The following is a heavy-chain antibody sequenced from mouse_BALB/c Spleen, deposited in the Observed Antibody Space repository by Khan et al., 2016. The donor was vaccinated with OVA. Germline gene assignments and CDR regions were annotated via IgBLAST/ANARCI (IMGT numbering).Heavy chain of an antibody. Sequence: EVQLQESGPGLVKPSQSLSLTCTVTGYSITSESTWNWIRQFPGNKLEWMGFISYSGNTRYNPSLKSRISITRDTSKNQFFLQLNYVTSEDTATYDCERKDYYEYDPFAYWGQGTLVTVSA. CDR2: ISYSGNT. CDR1: GYSITSEST. J-gene: IGHJ3*01. V-gene: IGHV3-2*02. CDR3: ERKDYYEYDPFAY. D-gene: IGHD2-4*01.